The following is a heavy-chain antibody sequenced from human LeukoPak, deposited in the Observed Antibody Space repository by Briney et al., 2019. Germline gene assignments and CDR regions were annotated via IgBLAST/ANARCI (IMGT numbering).Heavy chain of an antibody. CDR2: ISGSGGST. CDR3: AKDLAITMTVAGLFDY. V-gene: IGHV3-23*01. J-gene: IGHJ4*02. CDR1: GFTFSSYA. D-gene: IGHD3-22*01. Sequence: PGGSLRLSCAASGFTFSSYAMSWVRQAPGKGLEWVSAISGSGGSTYYADSVKGRFTISRDNSKNTLYLQMNSLRAEDTAVYYCAKDLAITMTVAGLFDYWGQGTLVTVSS.